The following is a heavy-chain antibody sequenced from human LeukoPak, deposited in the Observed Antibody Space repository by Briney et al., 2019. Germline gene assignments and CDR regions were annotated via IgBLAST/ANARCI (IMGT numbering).Heavy chain of an antibody. CDR3: ARGYDDSGYSSGY. J-gene: IGHJ4*02. CDR2: IKQDGSEK. CDR1: GXTFSSYW. Sequence: PGGSLRLSCAASGXTFSSYWMSWVRQAPGKGREWVANIKQDGSEKYYVDSVKGRFTISRDNAKNSLYLQMNSLRPEDTAVYYCARGYDDSGYSSGYWGQRSLVTVSS. V-gene: IGHV3-7*02. D-gene: IGHD3-22*01.